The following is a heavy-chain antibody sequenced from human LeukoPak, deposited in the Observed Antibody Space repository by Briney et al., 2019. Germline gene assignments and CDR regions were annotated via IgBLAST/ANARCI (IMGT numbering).Heavy chain of an antibody. CDR1: KFTFQNYG. CDR2: IWYDGSDQ. D-gene: IGHD2-21*01. Sequence: PGGSLRLSCAASKFTFQNYGMHWVRQAPGKGLEWVAVIWYDGSDQNYADSVKGRFTISRDNSKNMLYLQMNGLRAEDTAVYYCARGPIAVVNAGLRWFDPWGQGTLVTVSS. J-gene: IGHJ5*02. CDR3: ARGPIAVVNAGLRWFDP. V-gene: IGHV3-33*01.